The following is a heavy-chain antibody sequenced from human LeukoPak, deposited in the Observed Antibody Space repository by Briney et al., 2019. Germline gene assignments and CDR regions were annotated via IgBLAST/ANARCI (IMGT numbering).Heavy chain of an antibody. CDR2: INHSGST. CDR3: ARHFPVWFGETTFDY. D-gene: IGHD3-10*01. CDR1: GGSFSGYY. V-gene: IGHV4-34*01. J-gene: IGHJ4*02. Sequence: SETLSLTCAVYGGSFSGYYWSWIRQPPGKGLEWIGEINHSGSTNYNPSLKSRVTIPVDTSKNQFSLKLSSVTAADTAVYYCARHFPVWFGETTFDYWGQGTLVTVSS.